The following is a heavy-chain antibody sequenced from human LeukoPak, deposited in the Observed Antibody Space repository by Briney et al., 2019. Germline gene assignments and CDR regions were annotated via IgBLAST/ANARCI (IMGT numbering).Heavy chain of an antibody. J-gene: IGHJ4*02. CDR1: GFTFSSYA. V-gene: IGHV3-7*01. D-gene: IGHD3-3*01. Sequence: GGSLRLSCAASGFTFSSYAMSWVRQAPGKELEWVANIKQDGSEKYYVDSVKGRFTISRDNAKNSLYLQMNSLRAEDTAVYYCAREIPRGYYDFWSGYYPPDYWGQGTLVTVSS. CDR2: IKQDGSEK. CDR3: AREIPRGYYDFWSGYYPPDY.